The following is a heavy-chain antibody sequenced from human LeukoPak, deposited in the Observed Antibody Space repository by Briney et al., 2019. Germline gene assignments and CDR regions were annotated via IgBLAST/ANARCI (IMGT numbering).Heavy chain of an antibody. CDR2: ISSSGST. CDR1: GDSISSGDYY. J-gene: IGHJ4*02. CDR3: ATEENSGSYY. V-gene: IGHV4-61*02. D-gene: IGHD1-26*01. Sequence: SETLSLTCTVSGDSISSGDYYWSWIRQPAGKGLEWIGRISSSGSTYYNPSLKSRVTISVDTSKNQFSLKLSSVTAADTAVYYCATEENSGSYYWGQGTLVTVSS.